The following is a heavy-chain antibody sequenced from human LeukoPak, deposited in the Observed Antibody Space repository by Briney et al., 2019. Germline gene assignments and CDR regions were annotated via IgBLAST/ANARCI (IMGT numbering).Heavy chain of an antibody. Sequence: GGSLRLSCTASGFTFGDYAMSWVRQAPGKGLEWVGFIRSKAYGGTTEYAASVKGRFTISRDDSKSIAYLQMNSLKTEDTAVYDCTRIMVRGVYYFDYWGQGTLVTVSS. D-gene: IGHD3-10*01. CDR3: TRIMVRGVYYFDY. CDR2: IRSKAYGGTT. V-gene: IGHV3-49*04. CDR1: GFTFGDYA. J-gene: IGHJ4*02.